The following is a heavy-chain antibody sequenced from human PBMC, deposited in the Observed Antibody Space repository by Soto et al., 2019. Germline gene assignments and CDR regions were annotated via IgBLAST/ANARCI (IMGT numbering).Heavy chain of an antibody. D-gene: IGHD4-17*01. J-gene: IGHJ4*02. CDR1: GGSIRDYF. Sequence: SETLSLTCTVSGGSIRDYFWTWIRQPPGKGLEWIRYIYYSGRTNYNPSLKSRVSISVDTSKNHFSLQLRSVTAADTAVYYCARVGGDDFGDSGGFDYWGQGTLVTVSS. CDR2: IYYSGRT. V-gene: IGHV4-59*01. CDR3: ARVGGDDFGDSGGFDY.